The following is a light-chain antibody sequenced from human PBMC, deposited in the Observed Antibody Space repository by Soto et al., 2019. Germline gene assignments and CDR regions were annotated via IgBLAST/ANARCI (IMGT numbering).Light chain of an antibody. CDR2: DTY. CDR1: QDIRND. V-gene: IGKV1-6*01. J-gene: IGKJ4*01. CDR3: LQDNMYPLT. Sequence: IQMTQSPSTLSASVGDRVTITCRASQDIRNDLGWYQQKPGKAPKVLIYDTYTLQSGVPSRFSGSGSGTDFTLTISSLQPEDIAAYYCLQDNMYPLTFGGGTKVDIK.